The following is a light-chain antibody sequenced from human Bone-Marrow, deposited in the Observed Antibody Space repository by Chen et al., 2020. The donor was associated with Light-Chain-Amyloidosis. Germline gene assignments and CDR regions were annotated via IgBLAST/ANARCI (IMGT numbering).Light chain of an antibody. CDR2: AVS. CDR3: SSFTSSSSYV. V-gene: IGLV2-14*01. J-gene: IGLJ1*01. CDR1: SGDVGTYNY. Sequence: QSALTQPASVSGSPGQSITISCTGTSGDVGTYNYVSWYPQHPGKAPKVMIYAVSNRPSGVSNRFSGSKSGNTASLTISGLPAEDEADYYCSSFTSSSSYVFGPGTKVTVL.